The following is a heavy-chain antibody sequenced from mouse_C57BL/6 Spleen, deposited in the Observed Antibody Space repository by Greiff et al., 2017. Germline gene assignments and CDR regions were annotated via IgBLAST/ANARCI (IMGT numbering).Heavy chain of an antibody. CDR2: IDPNSGGT. V-gene: IGHV1-72*01. J-gene: IGHJ2*01. CDR1: GYTFTSYW. D-gene: IGHD1-1*01. Sequence: QVQLKQPGAELVKPGASVKLSCKASGYTFTSYWMHWVKQRPGRGLEWIGRIDPNSGGTKYNEKFKSKATLTVDKPSSTAYMQLSSLTSEDSAVYYCARLSGKYYGSSYLDYWGQGTTLTVSS. CDR3: ARLSGKYYGSSYLDY.